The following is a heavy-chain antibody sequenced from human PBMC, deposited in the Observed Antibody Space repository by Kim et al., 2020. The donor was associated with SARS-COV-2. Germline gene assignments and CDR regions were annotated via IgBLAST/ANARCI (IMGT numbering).Heavy chain of an antibody. J-gene: IGHJ5*02. CDR3: ARRTTVTTNNWFDP. CDR2: IYYSGST. V-gene: IGHV4-59*01. Sequence: SETLSLTCTVSGGSISSYYWSWIRQPPGKGLEWIGYIYYSGSTNYNPALKSRGTISVDTSKNQFSLRLSSVTAADTAVYYCARRTTVTTNNWFDPWGQGTLVTASS. CDR1: GGSISSYY. D-gene: IGHD4-17*01.